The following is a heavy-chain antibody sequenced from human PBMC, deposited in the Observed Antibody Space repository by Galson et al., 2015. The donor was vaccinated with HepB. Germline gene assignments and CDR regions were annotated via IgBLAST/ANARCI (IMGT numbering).Heavy chain of an antibody. D-gene: IGHD3-10*01. J-gene: IGHJ6*02. Sequence: SLRLSCAASGFTFSSYSMNWVRQAPGKGLEWVSYISSSSSTIYYADSVKGRFTISRDNAKKSLYLQMNSLRAEDTAVYYCARDPSRPMVRGIIYYYYGMDFWGQGTRSPFP. CDR3: ARDPSRPMVRGIIYYYYGMDF. CDR2: ISSSSSTI. V-gene: IGHV3-48*01. CDR1: GFTFSSYS.